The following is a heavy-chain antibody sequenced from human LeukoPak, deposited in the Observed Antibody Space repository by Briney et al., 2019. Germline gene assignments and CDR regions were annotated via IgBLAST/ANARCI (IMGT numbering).Heavy chain of an antibody. CDR2: IYHSGST. D-gene: IGHD3-10*01. CDR1: GYSISSGYY. Sequence: SETLSLTCTVSGYSISSGYYWGWSRPPPGKGLEWIGSIYHSGSTYYNPSLKSRVTISVDTSKNQFSLKLSSVTAADTAVYYCARESGSYYNYWGQGTLVTVSS. J-gene: IGHJ4*02. V-gene: IGHV4-38-2*02. CDR3: ARESGSYYNY.